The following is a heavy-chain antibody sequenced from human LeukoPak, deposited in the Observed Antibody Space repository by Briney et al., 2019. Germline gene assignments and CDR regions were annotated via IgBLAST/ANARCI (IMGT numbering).Heavy chain of an antibody. CDR2: IYTSGST. V-gene: IGHV4-4*09. D-gene: IGHD2-2*01. J-gene: IGHJ5*02. CDR1: GGSISSYY. CDR3: ARAHTQNYCSSTSCLTFDP. Sequence: SETLSLTRTVSGGSISSYYWSWMRQPPGKGLEWIGYIYTSGSTNYNPSLKSRVTISVDTSKNQFSLKLSSVTAADTAVYYCARAHTQNYCSSTSCLTFDPWGQGTLVTVSS.